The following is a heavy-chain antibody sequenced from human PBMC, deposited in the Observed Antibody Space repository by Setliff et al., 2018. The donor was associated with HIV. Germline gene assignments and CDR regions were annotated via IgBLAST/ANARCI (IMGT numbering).Heavy chain of an antibody. CDR2: ISVHSGNT. Sequence: GASVKVSCKASGYTFTNYGINWVRQAPGQGLEWMGWISVHSGNTGYAQKFQGRVTITRNTSISTAYMELSSLRSEDTAVYYCARGDYRRFAHWGQGTLVTVSS. D-gene: IGHD4-4*01. CDR1: GYTFTNYG. CDR3: ARGDYRRFAH. J-gene: IGHJ5*02. V-gene: IGHV1-8*03.